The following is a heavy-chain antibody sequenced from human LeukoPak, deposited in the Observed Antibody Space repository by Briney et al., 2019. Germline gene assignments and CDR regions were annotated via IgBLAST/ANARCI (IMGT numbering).Heavy chain of an antibody. CDR2: KFSHDGTT. CDR1: GYSFNSHL. D-gene: IGHD3-10*01. CDR3: ARDSGNFHYDMDV. Sequence: ASVKVSCKTSGYSFNSHLVHWVRQAPGQGLEWMGVKFSHDGTTSYTQNFQGRLTMTRDTSTSTVYMELSSLRSKDTAVYYCARDSGNFHYDMDVWGQGTTVIVSS. J-gene: IGHJ6*02. V-gene: IGHV1-46*02.